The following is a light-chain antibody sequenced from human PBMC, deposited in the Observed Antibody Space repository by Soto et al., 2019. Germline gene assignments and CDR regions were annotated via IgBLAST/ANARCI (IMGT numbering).Light chain of an antibody. CDR1: SSNIGAGFD. V-gene: IGLV1-40*01. J-gene: IGLJ3*02. Sequence: QSVLTQPPSVSGAPGQRVTISCTGSSSNIGAGFDVHWYQHLPGAAPKVLIYGNINRPSGVPDRFSGSKSGTSASLAITGLQAEDDAYYYCQSYDSSLSWVFGGGTKLTVL. CDR3: QSYDSSLSWV. CDR2: GNI.